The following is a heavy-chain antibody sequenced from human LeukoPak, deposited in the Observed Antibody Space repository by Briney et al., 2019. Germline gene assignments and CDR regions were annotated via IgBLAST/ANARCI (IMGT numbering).Heavy chain of an antibody. J-gene: IGHJ1*01. CDR2: ISYDGNNK. D-gene: IGHD3-9*01. Sequence: GGSLRLSYAASGFAFSHHSMHWVRQAPGKGLGGGAFISYDGNNKYYAHSVKGRFTISRDNAKNSLYLQMNSLRAEDTAVYYCARGPMDYDILTGLFQHWGQGTLVTVSS. CDR3: ARGPMDYDILTGLFQH. CDR1: GFAFSHHS. V-gene: IGHV3-30-3*01.